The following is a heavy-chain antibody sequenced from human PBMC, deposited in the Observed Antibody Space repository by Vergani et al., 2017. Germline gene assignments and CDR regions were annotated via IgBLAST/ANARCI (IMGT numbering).Heavy chain of an antibody. CDR3: AKDITYRAAGYSCYGS. Sequence: EVQLVESGGGLVQPGRSLRLSCAASGFTLDDYAMHWVRQAPGKGLEWVSGISWKSGRIGYADSVKGRFTISRDNATNSLYLQISSLRAEDTALYYCAKDITYRAAGYSCYGSWGQGIRVAVAS. CDR1: GFTLDDYA. J-gene: IGHJ3*01. V-gene: IGHV3-9*01. CDR2: ISWKSGRI. D-gene: IGHD5-12*01.